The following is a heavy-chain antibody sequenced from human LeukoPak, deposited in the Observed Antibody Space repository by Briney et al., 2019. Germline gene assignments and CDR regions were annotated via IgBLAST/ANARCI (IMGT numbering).Heavy chain of an antibody. CDR2: IHYSGNT. CDR3: ARTPGNWFDP. V-gene: IGHV4-39*07. Sequence: SETLSLTCTVSGDSISSSNYYWGWIRQPPGKGLEWIGSIHYSGNTYYNPSLKSRVTISLDTSENQFSLRLSSVTAADTAVYYCARTPGNWFDPWGQGTLVTVSS. CDR1: GDSISSSNYY. J-gene: IGHJ5*02.